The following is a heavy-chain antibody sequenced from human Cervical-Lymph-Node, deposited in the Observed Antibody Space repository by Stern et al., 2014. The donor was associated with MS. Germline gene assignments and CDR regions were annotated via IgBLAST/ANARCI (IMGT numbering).Heavy chain of an antibody. CDR2: IGPMFGKA. CDR3: ARERSIHYPAFAP. CDR1: GGSFKSYA. V-gene: IGHV1-69*01. J-gene: IGHJ5*02. D-gene: IGHD3-10*01. Sequence: VQLVESGAEVKKPGSSVRVSCKASGGSFKSYAFNWLRQAPGQGLEWMGDIGPMFGKANYAQKSQGRVTVTADEATNTVYMELSFLTSEDTAVYYCARERSIHYPAFAPWGQGTLVTVSS.